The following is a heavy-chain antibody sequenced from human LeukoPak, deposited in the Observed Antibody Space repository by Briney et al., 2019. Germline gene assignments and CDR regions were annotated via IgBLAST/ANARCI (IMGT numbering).Heavy chain of an antibody. CDR2: TYYRSKWYN. Sequence: SQTLSLTCAIPGDSVSSNSAAWNWIRQSPSRGLEWLGRTYYRSKWYNDYAVSVKSRITINPDTSKNQFSLQLNSVTPEDTAVYYCARGGSYDILTGYYYGMDVWGKGTTVTVSS. V-gene: IGHV6-1*01. CDR1: GDSVSSNSAA. D-gene: IGHD3-9*01. J-gene: IGHJ6*04. CDR3: ARGGSYDILTGYYYGMDV.